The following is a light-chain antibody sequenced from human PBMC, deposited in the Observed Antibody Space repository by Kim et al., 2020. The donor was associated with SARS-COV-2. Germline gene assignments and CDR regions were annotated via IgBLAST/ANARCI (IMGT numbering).Light chain of an antibody. CDR3: LQGTHWPKT. CDR2: DVS. Sequence: DVVMTQSPLSLAVTLGQPASISCRSSLSLVNRDGNTYLNWLYQRPGQSPRRLIHDVSKRDSGVPDRFIGSGSGTDFTLKISGVEAEDVGVYYCLQGTHWPKTFGQGTKLEI. J-gene: IGKJ2*01. CDR1: LSLVNRDGNTY. V-gene: IGKV2-30*01.